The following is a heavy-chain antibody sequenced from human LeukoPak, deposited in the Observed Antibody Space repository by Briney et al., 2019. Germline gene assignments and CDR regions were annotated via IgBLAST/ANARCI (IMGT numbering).Heavy chain of an antibody. CDR3: ARGSRVALVVADS. D-gene: IGHD3-22*01. CDR1: GYNFTGHY. J-gene: IGHJ4*02. V-gene: IGHV1-2*02. CDR2: IIPKTGYT. Sequence: ASVKVSCKASGYNFTGHYMHWVRQAPGQGLEWMGWIIPKTGYTNFARKFQGRVTMTRDTSSNTVTLELRSLRSDDTAFSYCARGSRVALVVADSWGQGTLVTVSS.